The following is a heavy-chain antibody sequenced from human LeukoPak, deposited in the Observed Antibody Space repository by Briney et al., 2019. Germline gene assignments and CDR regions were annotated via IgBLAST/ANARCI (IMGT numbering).Heavy chain of an antibody. CDR2: TYHSGST. D-gene: IGHD3-3*01. J-gene: IGHJ6*02. CDR3: ATTHTGGGYDFWSGYYLRDPNYGMDV. CDR1: GGSISSGGYS. V-gene: IGHV4-30-2*01. Sequence: SETLSLTCAVSGGSISSGGYSWSWIRQPPGKGLEWIGYTYHSGSTYYNPSLKSRVTISVDRSKNQFSLKLSSVTAADTAVYYCATTHTGGGYDFWSGYYLRDPNYGMDVWGQGTTVTVSS.